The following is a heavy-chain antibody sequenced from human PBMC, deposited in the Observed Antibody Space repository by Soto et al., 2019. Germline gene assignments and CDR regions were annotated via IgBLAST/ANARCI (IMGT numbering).Heavy chain of an antibody. V-gene: IGHV3-33*01. J-gene: IGHJ5*02. D-gene: IGHD1-7*01. CDR2: IWYDGSNK. CDR1: GFTFSSYG. CDR3: ARDQNPRGTHNWFDP. Sequence: GGSLRLSCAASGFTFSSYGMHWVRQAPGKGLEWVAVIWYDGSNKYYADSVKGRFTISRDNSKNTLYLQMNSLRAEDTAVYYCARDQNPRGTHNWFDPWGQGTLVTVSS.